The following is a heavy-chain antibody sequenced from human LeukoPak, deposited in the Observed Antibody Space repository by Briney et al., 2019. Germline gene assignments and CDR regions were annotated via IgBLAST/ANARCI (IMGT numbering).Heavy chain of an antibody. D-gene: IGHD5-18*01. V-gene: IGHV4-31*03. Sequence: SETLSLTCTVSGGSISSGGYYWSWIRQHPGKGLEWIGYIYYSGSTYYNPSLKSRVTISVDTSKNQFSLKLGSVTAADTAVYYCARDQGGYSYGLDYWGQGTLVTVSS. J-gene: IGHJ4*02. CDR1: GGSISSGGYY. CDR2: IYYSGST. CDR3: ARDQGGYSYGLDY.